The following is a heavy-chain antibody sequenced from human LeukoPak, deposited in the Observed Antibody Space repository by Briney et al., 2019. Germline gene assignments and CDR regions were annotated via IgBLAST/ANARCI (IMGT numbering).Heavy chain of an antibody. CDR1: GFTFSSYD. V-gene: IGHV3-13*01. CDR3: VGGPFWAAAGTYGLDV. CDR2: IGTAGDT. D-gene: IGHD6-13*01. J-gene: IGHJ6*02. Sequence: PGGSLRLSCAASGFTFSSYDMHWVRQATGKGLEWVSAIGTAGDTYYPGSVKGRFTISRENAKNSLYLQMNSLRAGDTAVYYCVGGPFWAAAGTYGLDVWGQGTTVTVSS.